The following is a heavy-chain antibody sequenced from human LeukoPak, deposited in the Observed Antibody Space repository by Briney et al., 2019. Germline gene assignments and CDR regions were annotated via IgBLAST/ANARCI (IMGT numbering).Heavy chain of an antibody. CDR2: IFYSAST. CDR3: ARMMSYYESSGYFDY. Sequence: PSETLSLTCTVSSGSITSSRYYWGWIRQPPGNGLEWYGNIFYSASTSYNPSLKRRVTTSVDTTKNQFSLNLTSVTAADTAVYYCARMMSYYESSGYFDYWGQGTLVTVSS. J-gene: IGHJ4*02. CDR1: SGSITSSRYY. D-gene: IGHD3-22*01. V-gene: IGHV4-39*01.